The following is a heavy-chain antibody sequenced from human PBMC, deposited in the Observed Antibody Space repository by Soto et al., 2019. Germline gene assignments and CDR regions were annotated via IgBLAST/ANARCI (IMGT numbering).Heavy chain of an antibody. CDR2: INHSGST. J-gene: IGHJ4*02. V-gene: IGHV4-34*01. D-gene: IGHD6-13*01. CDR1: GGSFSGYY. CDR3: ARSGGSSSSWELDY. Sequence: PSETLSLTCAVYGGSFSGYYWSWIRQPPGKGLEWIGEINHSGSTNYNPSLKSRVTISVDTSKNQFSPKLSSVTAADTAVYYCARSGGSSSSWELDYWGQGTLVTV.